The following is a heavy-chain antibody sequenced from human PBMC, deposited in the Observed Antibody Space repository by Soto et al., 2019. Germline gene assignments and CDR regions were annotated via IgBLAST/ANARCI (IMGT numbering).Heavy chain of an antibody. CDR3: ARDHLELELYALDP. Sequence: PGGSLRLSCAASGFTFSSYGMHWVRQAPGKGLEWVAVIWYDGSNKYYADSVKGRFTISRDNSKNTLYLQMNGLRAEDTAVYYCARDHLELELYALDPWGQGTLVTVSS. CDR1: GFTFSSYG. D-gene: IGHD1-7*01. CDR2: IWYDGSNK. J-gene: IGHJ5*02. V-gene: IGHV3-33*01.